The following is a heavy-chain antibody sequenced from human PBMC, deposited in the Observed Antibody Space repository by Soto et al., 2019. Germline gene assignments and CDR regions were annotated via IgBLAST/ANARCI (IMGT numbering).Heavy chain of an antibody. J-gene: IGHJ5*02. CDR3: AVVSSGPYYGLVDP. D-gene: IGHD3-10*01. Sequence: QVQLVQSGAEVKRPGASVKVSCKVSGDSLTDLSIHWVRQAPGKGLEYMGGFDPEDGEAMYAQNFQGRVTMTEDTSTDTSYRELTSLTSDETAVYYCAVVSSGPYYGLVDPWGQGALVTVSA. V-gene: IGHV1-24*01. CDR2: FDPEDGEA. CDR1: GDSLTDLS.